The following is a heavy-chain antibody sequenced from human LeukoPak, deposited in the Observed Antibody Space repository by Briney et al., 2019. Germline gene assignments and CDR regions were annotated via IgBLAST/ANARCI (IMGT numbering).Heavy chain of an antibody. CDR3: ARKGQYYDSSGYHDAFDI. V-gene: IGHV3-11*04. CDR2: IRGSGATI. CDR1: GLIFNVYY. J-gene: IGHJ3*02. D-gene: IGHD3-22*01. Sequence: GRSLRLSSAASGLIFNVYYMTWIRHAPGKGLEWVSYIRGSGATISYADSVEDRFTISRDTPKNSQYLQMNSLRAEDTAVYCCARKGQYYDSSGYHDAFDIWGQGTTVTVS.